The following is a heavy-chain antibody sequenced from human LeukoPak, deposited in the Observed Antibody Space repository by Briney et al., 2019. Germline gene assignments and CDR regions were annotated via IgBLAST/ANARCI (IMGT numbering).Heavy chain of an antibody. CDR3: ARGEMATSLDAFDI. J-gene: IGHJ3*02. D-gene: IGHD5-24*01. CDR2: INPNSGGT. Sequence: ASVTVSCKASGYTFTGYYMHWVRQAPGQGLEWMGWINPNSGGTNYAQKFQGRVTMTRDTSISTAYMELSRLRSDDTAVYYCARGEMATSLDAFDIWGQGTMVTVSS. V-gene: IGHV1-2*02. CDR1: GYTFTGYY.